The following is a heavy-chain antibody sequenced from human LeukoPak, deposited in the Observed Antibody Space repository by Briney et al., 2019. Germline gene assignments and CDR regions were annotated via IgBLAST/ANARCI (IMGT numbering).Heavy chain of an antibody. CDR3: AKDPYYYGSGSYDNWFDP. J-gene: IGHJ5*02. V-gene: IGHV3-30*18. D-gene: IGHD3-10*01. CDR1: GFTFSNYG. Sequence: GRSLRLSCAGSGFTFSNYGIHWVRQAPGKGLEWVTAISYDGSLKYYADSVRGRFTISRDNSKNTLYLQMNSLRTDDTAVYYCAKDPYYYGSGSYDNWFDPWGQGTLVTVSS. CDR2: ISYDGSLK.